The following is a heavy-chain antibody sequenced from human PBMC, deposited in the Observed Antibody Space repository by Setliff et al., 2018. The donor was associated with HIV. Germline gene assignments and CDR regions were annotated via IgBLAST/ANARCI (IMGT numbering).Heavy chain of an antibody. CDR2: INHSGST. CDR3: ARQGNIVVVPTAPRLYAFDI. D-gene: IGHD2-2*01. J-gene: IGHJ3*02. V-gene: IGHV4-34*01. Sequence: SETLSLTCAVYGGSFSGYYWSWIRQPPGKGLEWIGEINHSGSTNYNPSLKSRVTISVDTSKNQFSLRLNSVTAADTAVYYCARQGNIVVVPTAPRLYAFDIWGQGTMVTVSS. CDR1: GGSFSGYY.